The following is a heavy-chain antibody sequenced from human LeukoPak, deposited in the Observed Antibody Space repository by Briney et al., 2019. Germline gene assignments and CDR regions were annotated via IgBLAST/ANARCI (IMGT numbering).Heavy chain of an antibody. D-gene: IGHD3-22*01. CDR3: ARFGYYDSSGYSFDY. Sequence: SETLSLTCAVSGGSISSGGYSWSWIRQPPGKGLEWIGYIYHSGSTYYNPSLKSRVTISVDRSKNQFSLKLSSVTAADTAVYYCARFGYYDSSGYSFDYWGQGTLVTVSS. V-gene: IGHV4-30-2*01. J-gene: IGHJ4*02. CDR2: IYHSGST. CDR1: GGSISSGGYS.